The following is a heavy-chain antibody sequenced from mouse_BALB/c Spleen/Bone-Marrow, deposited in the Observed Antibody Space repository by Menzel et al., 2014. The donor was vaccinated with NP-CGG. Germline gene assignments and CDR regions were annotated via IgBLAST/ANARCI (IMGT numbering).Heavy chain of an antibody. CDR2: IRNKANGYTT. Sequence: EVRLMESGGGLVQPGGSLILSCAHSGFTFTDYYMSWVRQPPGKALEWLGFIRNKANGYTTEYRASAKGRFTISRDNSQSILYLQMNTLRAEDSATYYCARDNYYGIYWYFDVWGAGTTVTVSS. CDR3: ARDNYYGIYWYFDV. J-gene: IGHJ1*01. V-gene: IGHV7-3*02. CDR1: GFTFTDYY. D-gene: IGHD1-1*01.